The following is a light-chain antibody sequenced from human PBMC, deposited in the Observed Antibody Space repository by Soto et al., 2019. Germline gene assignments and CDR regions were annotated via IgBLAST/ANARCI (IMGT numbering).Light chain of an antibody. CDR2: GAS. J-gene: IGKJ1*01. CDR1: QSVSSSY. CDR3: QQYGSSPEWT. Sequence: IMLTQSLDTLSLSPGERATLSCLASQSVSSSYLARYQQKPGQAPRLLIYGASSRATGIPDRFSGSGSGTDFTLTISRLEPEDFAVYYCQQYGSSPEWTFGQGTKVDIK. V-gene: IGKV3-20*01.